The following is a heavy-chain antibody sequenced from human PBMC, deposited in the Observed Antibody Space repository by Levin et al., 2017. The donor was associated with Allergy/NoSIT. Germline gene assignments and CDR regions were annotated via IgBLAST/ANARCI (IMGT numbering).Heavy chain of an antibody. CDR3: AKDNADLGYDGFFDY. CDR1: GFTFDDYA. CDR2: ISWNSGSI. D-gene: IGHD5-12*01. J-gene: IGHJ4*02. Sequence: GGSLRLSCAASGFTFDDYAMHWVRQAPGKGLEWVSGISWNSGSIGYADSVKGRFTISRDNAKNSLYLQMNSLRAEDTALYYCAKDNADLGYDGFFDYWGQGTLVTVSS. V-gene: IGHV3-9*01.